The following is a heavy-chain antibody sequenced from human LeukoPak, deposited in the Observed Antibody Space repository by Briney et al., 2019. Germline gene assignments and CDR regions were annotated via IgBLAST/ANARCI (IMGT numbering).Heavy chain of an antibody. CDR1: GGSISSYY. CDR2: IYYSGST. CDR3: ARDSPTAAGRTLFDY. Sequence: PSETLSLTCTVSGGSISSYYWSWIRQPPGKGLEWIGYIYYSGSTNYNPSLKSRVTISVDTSKNQFSLKLSSVTAADTAVYYCARDSPTAAGRTLFDYWGQGTLVTVSS. D-gene: IGHD6-13*01. J-gene: IGHJ4*02. V-gene: IGHV4-59*12.